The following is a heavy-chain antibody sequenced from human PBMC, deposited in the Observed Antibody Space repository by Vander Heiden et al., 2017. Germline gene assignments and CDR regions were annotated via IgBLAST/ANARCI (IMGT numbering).Heavy chain of an antibody. CDR1: GFTFSRYR. CDR3: ARDDHFLTGYYFDY. CDR2: ISTSSNYI. Sequence: EVHLVESGGGLVKPGGSLRLSCAVSGFTFSRYRMNWVRQAPGKGLEWVSSISTSSNYIYYADSVKGRFTISRDDAKSSLYLQMNSLRAEDTALYYCARDDHFLTGYYFDYWGQGTLVTVSS. V-gene: IGHV3-21*01. D-gene: IGHD3-9*01. J-gene: IGHJ4*02.